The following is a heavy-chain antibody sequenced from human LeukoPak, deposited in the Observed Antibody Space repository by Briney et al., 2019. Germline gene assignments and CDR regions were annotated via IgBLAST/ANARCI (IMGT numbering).Heavy chain of an antibody. J-gene: IGHJ3*02. Sequence: PGGSLRLSCAVSGFTFDDYGMSWVRQAPGKGLEWVSGINWNGGSTGYADSVKGRFTISRDNAKNSLYLQMNSLRAEDTALYDCARESSEQWLDRNDAFDIWGQGTMVTVSS. D-gene: IGHD6-19*01. CDR3: ARESSEQWLDRNDAFDI. V-gene: IGHV3-20*01. CDR1: GFTFDDYG. CDR2: INWNGGST.